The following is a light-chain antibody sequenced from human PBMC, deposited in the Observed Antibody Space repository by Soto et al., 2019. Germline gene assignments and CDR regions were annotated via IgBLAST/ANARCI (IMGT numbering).Light chain of an antibody. CDR2: SAS. V-gene: IGKV3-20*01. CDR3: QYYGSTRNT. Sequence: EIVLTQSPDTLCLSPGERATLSCRASESVTSSHIAWYQQKPGQAPRLLIYSASSKAIGIPDRFSGSGSGTDFTLTISTLEPEDFAVYYCQYYGSTRNTFGQGTRLEIK. J-gene: IGKJ5*01. CDR1: ESVTSSH.